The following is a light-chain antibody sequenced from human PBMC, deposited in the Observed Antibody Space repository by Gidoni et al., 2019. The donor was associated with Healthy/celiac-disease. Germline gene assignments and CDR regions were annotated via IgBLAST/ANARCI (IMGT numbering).Light chain of an antibody. J-gene: IGLJ3*02. CDR3: AAWDDSLKGWV. V-gene: IGLV1-44*01. CDR1: SSNIGSNT. CDR2: SNN. Sequence: QSVLTQPPSASGTHGQRVTISCSGSSSNIGSNTVNWYQQLPGTAPKLLIYSNNQRPSGVPDRFPGSKSGTSASLAISGLQSEDEADYYCAAWDDSLKGWVFGGGTKLTVL.